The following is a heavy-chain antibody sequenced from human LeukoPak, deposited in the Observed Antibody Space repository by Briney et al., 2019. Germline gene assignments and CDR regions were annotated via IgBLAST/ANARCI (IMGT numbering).Heavy chain of an antibody. J-gene: IGHJ5*02. CDR1: GGTFSSYG. Sequence: GASVKVSCKASGGTFSSYGISWVRQAPGQGLEWMGGIIPFFGRADYAQKFQGRVTITRDMSTSTAYMELSSLRSEDTAVYYCAADQYYYDSSGYSHRDNWFDPWGQGTLVTVSS. V-gene: IGHV1-69*05. D-gene: IGHD3-22*01. CDR3: AADQYYYDSSGYSHRDNWFDP. CDR2: IIPFFGRA.